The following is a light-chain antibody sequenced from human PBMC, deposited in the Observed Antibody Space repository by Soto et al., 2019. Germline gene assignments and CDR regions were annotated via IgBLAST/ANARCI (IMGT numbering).Light chain of an antibody. CDR2: AAA. V-gene: IGKV1-6*02. Sequence: IQMTQSPSTLSASVGDRVTITCRASQGIGNDVGWFQQKPGKAPKLLIYAAATLQSGVPSRFSGSRSGTDFTLTISSLQPEDFATYYCLQDHNYPLTFGGGTKVEIK. CDR3: LQDHNYPLT. CDR1: QGIGND. J-gene: IGKJ4*01.